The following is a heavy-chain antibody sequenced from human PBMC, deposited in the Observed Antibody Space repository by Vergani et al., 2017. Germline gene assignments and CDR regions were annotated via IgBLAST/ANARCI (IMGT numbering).Heavy chain of an antibody. CDR2: ISSSSSTI. J-gene: IGHJ4*02. V-gene: IGHV3-48*04. CDR1: GFTFSSYS. Sequence: EVQLVESGGGVVRPGGSLRLSCAASGFTFSSYSMNWVRQAPGKGLEWVSYISSSSSTIYYADSVKGRFTISRDNAKNSLYLQMKSLRAEDTAVYYCARAYPYYDSSGYQLGPTYYFDYWGQGTLVTVSS. CDR3: ARAYPYYDSSGYQLGPTYYFDY. D-gene: IGHD3-22*01.